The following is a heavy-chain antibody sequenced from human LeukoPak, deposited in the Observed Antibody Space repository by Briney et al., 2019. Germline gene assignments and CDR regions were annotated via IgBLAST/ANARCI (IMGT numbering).Heavy chain of an antibody. D-gene: IGHD2-2*01. J-gene: IGHJ4*02. CDR2: ISGSSDNT. V-gene: IGHV3-23*01. CDR3: ARDGGNSWDY. CDR1: GFTFTVYA. Sequence: GGSLRLSCAASGFTFTVYAMSWVRQAPGKGLEWASAISGSSDNTYFADSVKGRFTISRDNSKNTVSLQMNSLRAGDTAVYYCARDGGNSWDYWGQGTLVTVSS.